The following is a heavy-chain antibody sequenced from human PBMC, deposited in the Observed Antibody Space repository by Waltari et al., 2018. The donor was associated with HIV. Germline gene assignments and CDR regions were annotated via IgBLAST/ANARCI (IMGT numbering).Heavy chain of an antibody. V-gene: IGHV1-8*01. Sequence: QVQLVQSGAEVKKPGASVKASCKAAGYTFTCYDINWVRQATGQGLEWMGWMNPNSGNTGYAQKFQGRVTMTRNTSISTAYMELSSLRSEDTAVYYCARAVAEENWFDPWGQGTLVTVSS. D-gene: IGHD6-19*01. CDR1: GYTFTCYD. CDR2: MNPNSGNT. CDR3: ARAVAEENWFDP. J-gene: IGHJ5*02.